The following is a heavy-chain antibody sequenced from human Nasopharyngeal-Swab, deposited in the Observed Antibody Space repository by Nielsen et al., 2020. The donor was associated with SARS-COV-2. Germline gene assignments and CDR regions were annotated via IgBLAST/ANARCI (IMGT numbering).Heavy chain of an antibody. CDR2: INHSGST. Sequence: SETLSLTCAVYGGSFSDYFWSWIRQPPGKGLEWIGEINHSGSTNYNPSLKSRVTISVDTSKNQFSLKLGSVTAADTAVYYCARVLGYFDLWGRGTLVTVSS. V-gene: IGHV4-34*01. CDR3: ARVLGYFDL. CDR1: GGSFSDYF. D-gene: IGHD2-8*02. J-gene: IGHJ2*01.